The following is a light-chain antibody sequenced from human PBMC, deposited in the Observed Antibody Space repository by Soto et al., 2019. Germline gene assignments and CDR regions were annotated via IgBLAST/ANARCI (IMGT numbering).Light chain of an antibody. CDR3: KQYTNWPYT. Sequence: EIVMTQSPATLSVSPGERASLSCRASQSVGSNLAWYQQTAGQAPRLLIYGASTRATGIPARFSGSGSGPEFTLTISSLQSEDFAVDSCKQYTNWPYTFGQGTKLQIK. J-gene: IGKJ2*01. CDR1: QSVGSN. CDR2: GAS. V-gene: IGKV3-15*01.